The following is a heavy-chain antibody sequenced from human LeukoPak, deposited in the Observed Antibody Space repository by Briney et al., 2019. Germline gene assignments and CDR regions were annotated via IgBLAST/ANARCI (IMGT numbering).Heavy chain of an antibody. D-gene: IGHD2-2*01. J-gene: IGHJ4*02. CDR1: GYTFTSYG. CDR2: ISAYNGNT. CDR3: ARVVVVVPAAIPEYYFDY. Sequence: ASVKVSCKASGYTFTSYGISWVRQAPGQGLEWMGWISAYNGNTNYAQKLQGRVTMTTDTSTSTAYMELRSLRSDDTAVYYCARVVVVVPAAIPEYYFDYWGQGTLVTVSS. V-gene: IGHV1-18*01.